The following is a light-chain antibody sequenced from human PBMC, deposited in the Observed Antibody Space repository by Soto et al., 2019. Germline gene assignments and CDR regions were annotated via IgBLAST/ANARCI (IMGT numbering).Light chain of an antibody. J-gene: IGKJ2*01. CDR2: GAS. CDR3: HQFGSSPLAFT. Sequence: ESMLTQSPATLSLSPGERATLSCRASQSVSTRFLAWHQQKPGQAPSLLIYGASIRAAGIADRFSGSGSGADFTLTISRLEPEDFAVDYYHQFGSSPLAFTFGQGTKLEI. V-gene: IGKV3-20*01. CDR1: QSVSTRF.